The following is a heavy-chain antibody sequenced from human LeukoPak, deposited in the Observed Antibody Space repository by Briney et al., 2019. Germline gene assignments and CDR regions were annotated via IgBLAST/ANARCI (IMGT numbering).Heavy chain of an antibody. CDR1: GYTFTSYY. CDR3: AREGLFITMVRASPYYFDY. V-gene: IGHV1-46*01. CDR2: INPSGGST. J-gene: IGHJ4*02. Sequence: ASVKVSCKASGYTFTSYYMHWVRQAPGQGLEWMGIINPSGGSTSYAQKFQGRVTMTRDTSTSTVYMELSSLRSEDTAVYYCAREGLFITMVRASPYYFDYWGQGTLVTVSS. D-gene: IGHD3-10*01.